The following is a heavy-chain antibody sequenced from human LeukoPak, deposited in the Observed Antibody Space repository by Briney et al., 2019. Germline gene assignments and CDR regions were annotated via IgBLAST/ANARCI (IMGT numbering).Heavy chain of an antibody. V-gene: IGHV3-30-3*01. J-gene: IGHJ3*02. CDR1: GFTFSSYA. CDR3: ARDAFDI. Sequence: HAGGSLRLSCAASGFTFSSYAMHWVRQAPGKGLEWVAVISYDGSNKYYADSVKGRFTISRDNSKNTLYLQMNSLRAEDTAVYYCARDAFDIWGQGTMVTVSS. CDR2: ISYDGSNK.